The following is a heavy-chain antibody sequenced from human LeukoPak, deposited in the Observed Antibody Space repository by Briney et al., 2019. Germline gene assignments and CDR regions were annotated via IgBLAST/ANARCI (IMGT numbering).Heavy chain of an antibody. V-gene: IGHV3-23*01. Sequence: PGPSLRLSCAAAGFIFRNYSMSWVRQAPGKWLGWVSAITVSGDTTYYADSMKGRFTISRENSKNTLYVEMNTLRAEDTAVYYCAKWGDYDILTGYYVSDFWGQGTLVTVSS. CDR2: ITVSGDTT. D-gene: IGHD3-9*01. CDR1: GFIFRNYS. CDR3: AKWGDYDILTGYYVSDF. J-gene: IGHJ4*02.